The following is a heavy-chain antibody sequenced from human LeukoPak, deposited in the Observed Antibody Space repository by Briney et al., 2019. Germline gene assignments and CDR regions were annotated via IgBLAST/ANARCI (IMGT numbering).Heavy chain of an antibody. Sequence: GGSLRLSCAASGFTFSSYSMNWVRQAPGKGLEWVSSISSSSSYIYYADSVKGRFTISRDNAKNSLYLQMNSLRAEDTAVYYCARDPYYYGSGSPSPFDCWGQETLVTVSS. CDR2: ISSSSSYI. D-gene: IGHD3-10*01. CDR3: ARDPYYYGSGSPSPFDC. V-gene: IGHV3-21*01. CDR1: GFTFSSYS. J-gene: IGHJ4*02.